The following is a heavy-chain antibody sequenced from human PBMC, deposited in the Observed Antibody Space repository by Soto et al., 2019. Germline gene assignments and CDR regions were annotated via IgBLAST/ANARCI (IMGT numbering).Heavy chain of an antibody. D-gene: IGHD1-26*01. J-gene: IGHJ6*02. CDR3: AGWGSEESGGVYYPFRDSQYGMDV. CDR1: GYTFTIYD. CDR2: MNPNSGNT. V-gene: IGHV1-8*01. Sequence: ASVKVSCKASGYTFTIYDINWVLQATGQGLEWMGWMNPNSGNTGYAQKFQGRVTMTRNTSISTAYMELSSLRSEDTAVYYCAGWGSEESGGVYYPFRDSQYGMDVSGQGTTVTVSS.